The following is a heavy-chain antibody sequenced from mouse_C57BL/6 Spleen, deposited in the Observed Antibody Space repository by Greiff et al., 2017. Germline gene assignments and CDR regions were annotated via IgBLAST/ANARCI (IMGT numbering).Heavy chain of an antibody. D-gene: IGHD2-2*01. CDR3: ARSMVTTSVYFDY. CDR2: INPYNGGT. Sequence: VQLQQSGPVLVKPGASVKMSCKASGYTFTDYYMNWVKQSHGKSLEWIGVINPYNGGTSYNQKFKGKATLTVDKSSSTAYMELNSLTSEDSAVYYCARSMVTTSVYFDYWGQGTTLTVSS. CDR1: GYTFTDYY. V-gene: IGHV1-19*01. J-gene: IGHJ2*01.